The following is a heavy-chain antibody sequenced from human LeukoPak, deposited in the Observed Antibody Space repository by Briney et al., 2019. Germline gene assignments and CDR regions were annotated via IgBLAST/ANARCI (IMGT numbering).Heavy chain of an antibody. D-gene: IGHD3-10*01. CDR1: GYIFTSYW. CDR2: IYPGDSDT. J-gene: IGHJ4*02. V-gene: IGHV5-51*01. CDR3: ARHYFALYGSGSYLIDY. Sequence: GEALEISWKGSGYIFTSYWIGWVRQMPGKGLEGMGIIYPGDSDTRYSPSFQGQVTISADKSIGTAYLQWSSLKASDTAMYYCARHYFALYGSGSYLIDYWGQGTLVTVSS.